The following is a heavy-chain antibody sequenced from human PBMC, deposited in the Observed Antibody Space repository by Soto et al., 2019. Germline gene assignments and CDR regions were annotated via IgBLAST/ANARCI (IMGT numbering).Heavy chain of an antibody. V-gene: IGHV3-73*01. Sequence: PGGSLRLSCAASGFTFSDSAVHWVRQASRKGLEWVGRIRTKSNSYATTCTASLKGRFTISRDDSKNTAYLQMNSPETEDTAVYYCTRATDTGGLNWFDPWGPGTLVTVSS. CDR2: IRTKSNSYAT. CDR1: GFTFSDSA. J-gene: IGHJ5*02. D-gene: IGHD4-17*01. CDR3: TRATDTGGLNWFDP.